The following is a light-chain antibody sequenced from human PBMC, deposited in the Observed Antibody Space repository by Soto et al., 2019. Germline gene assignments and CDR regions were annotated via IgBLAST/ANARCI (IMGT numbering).Light chain of an antibody. CDR3: SSYTSSSTYD. V-gene: IGLV2-18*02. Sequence: QSVLTQPPPVSGSPGQSVTISCTGTSSDVGSYNRVSWYQQPPGTAPKLTIYEVSNRPSGVPDRFSGSKSGNTASLTISGLQAEDEADYYCSSYTSSSTYDFGTGTKVTVL. CDR1: SSDVGSYNR. CDR2: EVS. J-gene: IGLJ1*01.